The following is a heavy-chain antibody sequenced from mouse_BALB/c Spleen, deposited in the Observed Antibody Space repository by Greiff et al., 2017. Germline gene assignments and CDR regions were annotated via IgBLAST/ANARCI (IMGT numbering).Heavy chain of an antibody. J-gene: IGHJ2*01. Sequence: QVQLQQSGAELARPGASVKMSCKASGYTFTSYTMHWVKQRPGQGLELIGYINPSSGYTNYNQKFKDKATSTVDKSSSTAYMQLSSPTAEDSAVYYCIHERDYWGQGTTLTVSS. CDR2: INPSSGYT. CDR3: IHERDY. V-gene: IGHV1-4*01. CDR1: GYTFTSYT.